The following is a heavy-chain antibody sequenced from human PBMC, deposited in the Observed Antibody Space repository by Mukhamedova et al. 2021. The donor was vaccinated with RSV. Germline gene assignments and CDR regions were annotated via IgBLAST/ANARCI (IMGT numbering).Heavy chain of an antibody. Sequence: SGSGGSAYYADSVKGRFTISRDNSKNTLYLQMNSLRAEDTAVYYCATRGSPNYWGKGTLVSVSS. CDR2: SGSGGSA. V-gene: IGHV3-23*01. D-gene: IGHD2-15*01. CDR3: ATRGSPNY. J-gene: IGHJ4*02.